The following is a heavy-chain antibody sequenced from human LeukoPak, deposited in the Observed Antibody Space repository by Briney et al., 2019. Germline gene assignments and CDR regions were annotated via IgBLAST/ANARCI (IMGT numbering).Heavy chain of an antibody. CDR1: GCTFTSYG. V-gene: IGHV1-18*01. Sequence: ASVKVSCKASGCTFTSYGISWVRQAPGQGLEWMGWISAYNGNTNYAQKLQGGVTMTTDTSTSTAYMELRSLRSDDTAVYYCARAPNCGGGSCYSDYWGQGTLVTVSS. J-gene: IGHJ4*02. D-gene: IGHD2-15*01. CDR2: ISAYNGNT. CDR3: ARAPNCGGGSCYSDY.